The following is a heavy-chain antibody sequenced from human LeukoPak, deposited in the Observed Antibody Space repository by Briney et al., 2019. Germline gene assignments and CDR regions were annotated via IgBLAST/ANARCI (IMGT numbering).Heavy chain of an antibody. CDR1: GYTFTGYY. CDR3: ARDIAQFPFRFDP. J-gene: IGHJ5*02. CDR2: INPNSGGT. V-gene: IGHV1-2*02. Sequence: GASVKVSCKASGYTFTGYYMHWVRQAPGQGLEWMGWINPNSGGTNYAQKFQGRVTMTRDTSISTAYMELSRLRSDDTAVYYCARDIAQFPFRFDPWGQGTLVTVSS. D-gene: IGHD3-16*02.